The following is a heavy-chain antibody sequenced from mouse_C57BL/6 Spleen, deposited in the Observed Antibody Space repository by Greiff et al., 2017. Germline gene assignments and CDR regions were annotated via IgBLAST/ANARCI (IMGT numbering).Heavy chain of an antibody. CDR3: TRPLTGIAMDY. CDR2: IDPETGGT. Sequence: QVHVKQSGAELVRPGASVTLSCKASGYTFTDYEMHWVKQTPVHGLEWIGAIDPETGGTAYNQKFKGKAILTADKSSSTAYMELRSLTSEDSAVYYCTRPLTGIAMDYWGQGTSVTVSS. D-gene: IGHD4-1*01. J-gene: IGHJ4*01. CDR1: GYTFTDYE. V-gene: IGHV1-15*01.